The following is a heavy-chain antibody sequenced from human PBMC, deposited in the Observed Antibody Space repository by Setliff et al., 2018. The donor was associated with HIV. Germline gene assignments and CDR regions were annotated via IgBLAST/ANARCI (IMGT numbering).Heavy chain of an antibody. CDR2: IYYSGST. CDR3: ARARPQQFLGDTFEI. CDR1: GGSISTRSYY. V-gene: IGHV4-39*07. Sequence: SETLSLTCTVSGGSISTRSYYWDWIRQPPGKGLEWIGSIYYSGSTYHNPSLKSRVTISLDTSKNQFSMKLRSVTAADTAVYYCARARPQQFLGDTFEIWGQGTMVTVSS. J-gene: IGHJ3*02. D-gene: IGHD3-16*01.